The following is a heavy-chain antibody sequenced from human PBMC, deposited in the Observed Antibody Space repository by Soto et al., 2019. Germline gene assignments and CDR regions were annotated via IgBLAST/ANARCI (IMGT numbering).Heavy chain of an antibody. CDR3: VRDYYDTSGYPNTFDI. CDR1: GFTLSRHT. CDR2: IGSRTSEI. J-gene: IGHJ3*02. V-gene: IGHV3-21*01. Sequence: PGGSLRLSCAASGFTLSRHTMNWVRQAPGKGLEWVSFIGSRTSEIYYADSVKGRFTISRDNAKNSLYLDMTRLRAEDTAVYFCVRDYYDTSGYPNTFDIWGQGTMVTV. D-gene: IGHD3-22*01.